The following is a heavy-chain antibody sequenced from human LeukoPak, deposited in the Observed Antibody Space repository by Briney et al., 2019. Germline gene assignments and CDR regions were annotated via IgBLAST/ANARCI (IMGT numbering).Heavy chain of an antibody. CDR3: ARRGGVAGQIDY. D-gene: IGHD6-19*01. V-gene: IGHV4-59*01. CDR1: GGSISGYY. Sequence: SETLSLTCTVSGGSISGYYWSWIRQPPGKGLEWIGYIYYSGSTNYNPSLKSRVTISVDTSKNQFSLKLSSVTAADTAVYYCARRGGVAGQIDYWGQGTLVTVSS. CDR2: IYYSGST. J-gene: IGHJ4*02.